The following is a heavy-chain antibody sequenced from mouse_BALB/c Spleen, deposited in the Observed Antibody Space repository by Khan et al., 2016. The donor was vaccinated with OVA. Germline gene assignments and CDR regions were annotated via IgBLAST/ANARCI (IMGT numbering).Heavy chain of an antibody. D-gene: IGHD1-1*01. Sequence: EVQLVESGGDLVKPGGSLKLSCAASGFTFSNYAMSWVRQTPGKRLEWVASISSGGTTYFPDSVKGRFTISRDNGRNILYLQMSSLRSEDTAMYYCARDYGFTYWGQGTLVTVSA. V-gene: IGHV5-6-5*01. J-gene: IGHJ3*01. CDR3: ARDYGFTY. CDR2: ISSGGTT. CDR1: GFTFSNYA.